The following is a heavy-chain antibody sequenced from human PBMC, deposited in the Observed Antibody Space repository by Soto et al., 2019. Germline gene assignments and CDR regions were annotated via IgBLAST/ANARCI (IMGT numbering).Heavy chain of an antibody. J-gene: IGHJ4*02. D-gene: IGHD3-16*01. CDR3: AGRLTTAASLDY. Sequence: VQLVESGGGLIQPGGSLRLSCAASGFSVSNNHMTWVRQAAGKGLEWVSLIHGGVSTYYADSVKGRCTISRDNSKNTMYLQMDIRRAADTAIDYCAGRLTTAASLDYWGQGTLVTVSS. CDR2: IHGGVST. V-gene: IGHV3-53*01. CDR1: GFSVSNNH.